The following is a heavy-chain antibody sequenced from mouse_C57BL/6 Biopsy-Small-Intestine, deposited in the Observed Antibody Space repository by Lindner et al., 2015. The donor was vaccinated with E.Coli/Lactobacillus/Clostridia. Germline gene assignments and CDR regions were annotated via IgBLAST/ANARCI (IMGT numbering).Heavy chain of an antibody. J-gene: IGHJ2*01. V-gene: IGHV1-4*01. CDR3: ARAGNYYGSHFDY. D-gene: IGHD1-1*01. Sequence: VQLQESGAELARPGASMKMSCKASGYTFTSYTIHWVKQRPGQGLEWIGYINPSGDYINYSQKFKDKTTLNADKSSNTAYMQLSILTSEDSAVYYCARAGNYYGSHFDYWGQGTTLTVSS. CDR2: INPSGDYI. CDR1: GYTFTSYT.